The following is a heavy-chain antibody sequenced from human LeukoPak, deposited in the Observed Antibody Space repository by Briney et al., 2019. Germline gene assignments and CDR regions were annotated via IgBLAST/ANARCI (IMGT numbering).Heavy chain of an antibody. CDR3: ARHFDAFDV. Sequence: PSETLSLTCTVSGGSISSYYWSWIRQPAGKGLEWIGRIYTSGSTNYNPSLKSRVTISIDTPRNRFSLTLSSVTAADTAVYYCARHFDAFDVWGPGTMVTVSS. J-gene: IGHJ3*01. V-gene: IGHV4-4*07. CDR1: GGSISSYY. D-gene: IGHD3-3*02. CDR2: IYTSGST.